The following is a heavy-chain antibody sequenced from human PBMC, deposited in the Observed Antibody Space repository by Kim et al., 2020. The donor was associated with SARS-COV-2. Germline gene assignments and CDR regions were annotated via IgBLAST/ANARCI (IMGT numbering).Heavy chain of an antibody. V-gene: IGHV1-18*01. J-gene: IGHJ4*02. Sequence: ASVKVSCKASGYIFTSYGISWVRQAPGQGLEWMGWISTYNGNTKYAQKLQGRVTMTTDTSTSTVYMELRSLRSDDTAVYYCCYVNNGYFGDYWGQGTLVT. CDR1: GYIFTSYG. CDR3: CYVNNGYFGDY. D-gene: IGHD3-22*01. CDR2: ISTYNGNT.